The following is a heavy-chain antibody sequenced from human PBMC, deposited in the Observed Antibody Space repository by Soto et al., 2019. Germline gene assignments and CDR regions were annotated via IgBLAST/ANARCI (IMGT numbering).Heavy chain of an antibody. CDR2: IYPGDSDT. V-gene: IGHV5-51*01. CDR1: GYSFTSYW. D-gene: IGHD6-6*01. Sequence: PGESLKISCKGSGYSFTSYWIGWVRQMPGKGLEWMGIIYPGDSDTRYSPSFQGQVTISADKSISTAYLQWSSLKASDTAMYYCARQEYSSDKGYYYGMDVWGQGTTVTVSS. J-gene: IGHJ6*02. CDR3: ARQEYSSDKGYYYGMDV.